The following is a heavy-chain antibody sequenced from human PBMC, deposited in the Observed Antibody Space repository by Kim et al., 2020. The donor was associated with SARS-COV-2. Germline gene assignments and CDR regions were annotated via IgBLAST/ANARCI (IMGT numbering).Heavy chain of an antibody. CDR1: EFTFSSYS. D-gene: IGHD3-10*01. J-gene: IGHJ4*02. CDR2: ISRNSDYI. Sequence: GGSLRLSCAASEFTFSSYSMNWVRQAPGKGLEWVSTISRNSDYIYYADSAAGRFTISSANAKNSLHLQMNSLRADDTAMYYCARDLSLGRPGGFDYWGQG. V-gene: IGHV3-21*01. CDR3: ARDLSLGRPGGFDY.